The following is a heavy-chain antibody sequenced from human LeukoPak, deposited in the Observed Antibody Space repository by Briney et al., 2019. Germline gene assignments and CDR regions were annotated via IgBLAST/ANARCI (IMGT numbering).Heavy chain of an antibody. Sequence: PSETLSLTCTVSGYSISSGYYWGWIRQPPGKGLEWIGSIYHSGSTYYNPSLKSRVTISVDTSKNQFSLKLSSVTAADTAVYYCARVLLWFGDRKTAGAFDIWGQGTMVTVSS. D-gene: IGHD3-10*01. V-gene: IGHV4-38-2*02. CDR2: IYHSGST. CDR1: GYSISSGYY. J-gene: IGHJ3*02. CDR3: ARVLLWFGDRKTAGAFDI.